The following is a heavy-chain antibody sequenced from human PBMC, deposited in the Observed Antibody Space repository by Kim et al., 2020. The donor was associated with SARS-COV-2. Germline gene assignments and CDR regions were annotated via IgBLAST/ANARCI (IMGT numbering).Heavy chain of an antibody. V-gene: IGHV3-7*03. J-gene: IGHJ4*02. D-gene: IGHD3-16*01. Sequence: SEKDYVDSVKGRFTISRDNAKNSLYLQMNSLRAEDTAVYYCARDGALFDYWGQGTLVTVSS. CDR2: SEK. CDR3: ARDGALFDY.